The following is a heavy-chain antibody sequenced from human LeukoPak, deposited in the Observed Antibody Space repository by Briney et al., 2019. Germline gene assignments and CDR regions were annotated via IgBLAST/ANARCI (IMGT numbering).Heavy chain of an antibody. CDR3: VRSGFDD. CDR1: GFTFSTYA. CDR2: ISYDGNNK. V-gene: IGHV3-30*04. D-gene: IGHD3-10*01. Sequence: GGSLRLSCAASGFTFSTYAMHWFRQAPGKGLEWVAVISYDGNNKYYPDSEKGRFTISRDNSKSTLYLQMNSLRVEDTAMYFCVRSGFDDWGQGTLVTVSS. J-gene: IGHJ4*02.